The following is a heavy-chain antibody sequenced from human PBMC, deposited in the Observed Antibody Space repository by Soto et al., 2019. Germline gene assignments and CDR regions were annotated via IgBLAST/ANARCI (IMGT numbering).Heavy chain of an antibody. CDR1: GFTFDDYA. Sequence: GGSLRLSCAASGFTFDDYAMHWVRQAPGKGLEWVSGISWNSGSIGYADSVKGRFTISRDNAKNSLYLQMNSLRAEDTALYYCAKDFWAAAAAMLGYAFDIWGQGTMVTVSS. V-gene: IGHV3-9*01. CDR3: AKDFWAAAAAMLGYAFDI. D-gene: IGHD2-2*01. CDR2: ISWNSGSI. J-gene: IGHJ3*02.